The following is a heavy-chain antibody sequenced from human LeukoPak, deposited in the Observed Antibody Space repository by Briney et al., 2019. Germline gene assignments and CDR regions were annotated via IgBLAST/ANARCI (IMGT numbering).Heavy chain of an antibody. Sequence: PSGTPSLTCAVYGGSFSGYYWSWIRERPGEGLEWIGEINHRGSTNYNPSLKSRVTISVDTSKNQFSLKPTSVTAADTAVYYCARGYSSGFNWFDPWGQGTLVTVSS. J-gene: IGHJ5*02. CDR3: ARGYSSGFNWFDP. CDR2: INHRGST. V-gene: IGHV4-34*01. CDR1: GGSFSGYY. D-gene: IGHD6-19*01.